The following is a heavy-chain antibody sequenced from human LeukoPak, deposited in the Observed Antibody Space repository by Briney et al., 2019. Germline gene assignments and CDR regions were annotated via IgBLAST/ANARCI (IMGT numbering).Heavy chain of an antibody. CDR1: GGSISSYY. J-gene: IGHJ4*02. CDR3: ARLGVFRAMVSFFDY. CDR2: IYYSGST. Sequence: PSETLSLTCTVSGGSISSYYWSWIRQPPGKGLEWIGYIYYSGSTNYNPSLKSRVTISVDTSKNQFSLKLSSVTAADTAVYYCARLGVFRAMVSFFDYWGQGTLVTVSS. V-gene: IGHV4-59*08. D-gene: IGHD4/OR15-4a*01.